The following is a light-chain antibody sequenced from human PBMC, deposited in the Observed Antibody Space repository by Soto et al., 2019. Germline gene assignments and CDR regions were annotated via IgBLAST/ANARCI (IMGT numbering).Light chain of an antibody. V-gene: IGLV1-40*01. J-gene: IGLJ1*01. Sequence: QSVLTQPPSVSGAPGQRVTISCTGSSSNIGAGYDVHWYQRLPGTAPKVLIYGNNNRPSGVPDRFSGSKSGTAACLAITGLQAEDEADYYCHCYDSSLSGPDVFGTGTTVTVL. CDR2: GNN. CDR3: HCYDSSLSGPDV. CDR1: SSNIGAGYD.